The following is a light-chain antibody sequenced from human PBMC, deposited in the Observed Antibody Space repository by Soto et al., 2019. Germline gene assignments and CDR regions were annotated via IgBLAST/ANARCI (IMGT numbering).Light chain of an antibody. CDR1: QSVSSS. V-gene: IGKV3-15*01. CDR2: DTS. J-gene: IGKJ1*01. CDR3: QQYVHWPPGA. Sequence: EIVVTQSPATLSVSPGERVTLSCRASQSVSSSLAWYQQRPGQAPRLLISDTSTRAAGIAARFSGSGSGTEFTLNISSRQSEDSAVYYCQQYVHWPPGAFGQGTTVEIK.